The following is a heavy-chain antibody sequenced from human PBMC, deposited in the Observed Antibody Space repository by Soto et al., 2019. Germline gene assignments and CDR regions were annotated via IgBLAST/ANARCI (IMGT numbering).Heavy chain of an antibody. CDR1: GGSISSGDYY. J-gene: IGHJ6*02. D-gene: IGHD5-18*01. CDR3: ARALIQLWPHYYYGMDV. V-gene: IGHV4-30-4*01. Sequence: SETLSLTCTVSGGSISSGDYYWSWIRQPPGKGLEWIGYIYYSGNTYYNPSLKSRVTISVDTSKNQFSLKQTSVTAADTAVYYCARALIQLWPHYYYGMDVWGQGATVTVSS. CDR2: IYYSGNT.